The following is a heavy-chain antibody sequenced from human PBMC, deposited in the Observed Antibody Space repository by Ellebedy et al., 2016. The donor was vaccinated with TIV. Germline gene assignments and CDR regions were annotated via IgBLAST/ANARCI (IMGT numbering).Heavy chain of an antibody. CDR2: ISYDGSNK. V-gene: IGHV3-30-3*01. CDR3: ARDGHHHSSGWYDWGGGAQNGWFDP. D-gene: IGHD6-19*01. CDR1: GFTFSSYA. Sequence: GESLKISCAASGFTFSSYAMHWVRQAPGKGLEWVAVISYDGSNKYYADSVKGRFTISRDNSKNTLYLQMNSLRAEDTAVYYCARDGHHHSSGWYDWGGGAQNGWFDPWGQGTLVTVSS. J-gene: IGHJ5*02.